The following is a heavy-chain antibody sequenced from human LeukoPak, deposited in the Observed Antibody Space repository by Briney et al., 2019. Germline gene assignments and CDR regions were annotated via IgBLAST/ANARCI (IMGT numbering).Heavy chain of an antibody. V-gene: IGHV1-2*04. D-gene: IGHD2-2*01. Sequence: ASVKVSCKPSGYTFTGYYMHWVRQAPGQGLEWMGWINPNSGGTNYAQKFQGWVTMTRDTSISTAYMELSRLRSDDTAVYYCARAAGVPAARYAFDIWGQGTMVTVSS. J-gene: IGHJ3*02. CDR2: INPNSGGT. CDR1: GYTFTGYY. CDR3: ARAAGVPAARYAFDI.